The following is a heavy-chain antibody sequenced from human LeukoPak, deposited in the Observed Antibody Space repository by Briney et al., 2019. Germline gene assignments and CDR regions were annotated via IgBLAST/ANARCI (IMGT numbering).Heavy chain of an antibody. CDR3: ARMRIVAATRSHLDS. CDR2: IDWDDDT. J-gene: IGHJ5*02. CDR1: GYSISSGYYW. V-gene: IGHV2-70*11. Sequence: TLSLTCAVSGYSISSGYYWGWIRQPPGKAMTWLARIDWDDDTYYSTSLKTRLTISKDTSKNQVVLTMTNMDPVNTATYYCARMRIVAATRSHLDSWGQGTLVTVSS. D-gene: IGHD1-26*01.